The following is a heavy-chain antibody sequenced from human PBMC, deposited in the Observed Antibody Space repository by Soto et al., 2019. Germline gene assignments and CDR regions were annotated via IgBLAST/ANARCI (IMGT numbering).Heavy chain of an antibody. CDR2: IYPGDSDT. CDR3: ARLKREYSSSSGHYYYGMDV. CDR1: GYSFTSYW. V-gene: IGHV5-51*01. J-gene: IGHJ6*02. Sequence: GESLKISCKGSGYSFTSYWIGWVRQMPGKGLEWMGIIYPGDSDTRYSPSFQGQVTISADKSISTAYLQWSSLKASDTAMNYCARLKREYSSSSGHYYYGMDVWGQGTTVTVSS. D-gene: IGHD6-6*01.